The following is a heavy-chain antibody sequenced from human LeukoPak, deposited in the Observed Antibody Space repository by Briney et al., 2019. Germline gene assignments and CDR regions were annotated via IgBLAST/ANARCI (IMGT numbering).Heavy chain of an antibody. CDR3: ARAQDWLLPLDY. D-gene: IGHD3/OR15-3a*01. J-gene: IGHJ4*02. Sequence: GGSLRLSCAASGFTLSSYAMHWVRQAPGKGLEWVAVISYDGSNKYYADSVKGRFTISRDNSKNTLYLQMNSLRAEDTAVYYCARAQDWLLPLDYWGQGTLVTVSS. CDR2: ISYDGSNK. V-gene: IGHV3-30-3*01. CDR1: GFTLSSYA.